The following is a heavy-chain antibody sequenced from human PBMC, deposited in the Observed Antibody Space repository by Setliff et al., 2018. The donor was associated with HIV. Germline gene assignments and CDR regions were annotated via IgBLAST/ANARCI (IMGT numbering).Heavy chain of an antibody. Sequence: SETLSLTCTVSGASISSHNYYWGWIRQSPGKGLEWIASIRSSGDTYYNPSLQSRVIISVDTSNNQISLKLTSVTAADTAVYYCTRPALGIGGGSRFDNWGQGTRVTVSS. CDR3: TRPALGIGGGSRFDN. V-gene: IGHV4-39*01. CDR1: GASISSHNYY. CDR2: IRSSGDT. J-gene: IGHJ4*02. D-gene: IGHD3-10*01.